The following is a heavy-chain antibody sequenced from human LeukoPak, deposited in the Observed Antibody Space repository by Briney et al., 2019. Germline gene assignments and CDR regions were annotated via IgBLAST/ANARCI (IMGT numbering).Heavy chain of an antibody. CDR2: ISRNGGST. J-gene: IGHJ4*02. CDR3: ARDNGENYHTAFDY. D-gene: IGHD2-8*01. Sequence: PGGSLRLSCSASGFTFNSYPVHWVRQAPGKGLEYVSGISRNGGSTYYADSVKGRFTISRDNAKNTLYLQMNSLRAEDTAVYYCARDNGENYHTAFDYWDQGTLVTVSS. CDR1: GFTFNSYP. V-gene: IGHV3-64*04.